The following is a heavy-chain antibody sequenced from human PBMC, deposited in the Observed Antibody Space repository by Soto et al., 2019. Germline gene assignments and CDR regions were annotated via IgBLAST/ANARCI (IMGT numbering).Heavy chain of an antibody. D-gene: IGHD3-22*01. CDR2: INPSGGST. CDR3: ARLASRSSGRRGIGYFDY. CDR1: GYTFTSYY. V-gene: IGHV1-46*01. J-gene: IGHJ4*02. Sequence: ASVKVSCKASGYTFTSYYMHWVRQAPGQGLEWMGIINPSGGSTSYAQKFQGRVTMTRDTSTSTVYMELSSLRSEDTAVYYCARLASRSSGRRGIGYFDYWGQGTLVTVSS.